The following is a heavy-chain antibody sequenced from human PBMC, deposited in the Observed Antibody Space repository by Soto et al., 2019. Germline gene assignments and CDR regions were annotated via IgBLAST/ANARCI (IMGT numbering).Heavy chain of an antibody. J-gene: IGHJ4*02. V-gene: IGHV4-39*01. CDR1: GGSVTSGSSY. Sequence: SETLSLTCSVSGGSVTSGSSYWGWVRQAPGKGLEWIGDVFFMGNTWYNADLKARLTISVDTSNDQFSLRLSSVTAADTAFYFCVRLTSRIDADSHGRSKYLATWAPGTLLTVSS. CDR3: VRLTSRIDADSHGRSKYLAT. D-gene: IGHD5-12*01. CDR2: VFFMGNT.